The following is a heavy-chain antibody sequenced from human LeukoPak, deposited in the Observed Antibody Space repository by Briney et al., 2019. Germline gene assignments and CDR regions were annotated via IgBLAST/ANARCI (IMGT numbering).Heavy chain of an antibody. Sequence: GGSLRLSCPASGFTFSSYAMSWVRQAPGKGLEWVSAISGSGGSTYYADSVKGRFTISRDNSKNTLYLQMNSLSAEDTAVYYCAKSPIAAAAHFDYWGQGTLVTVSS. CDR1: GFTFSSYA. D-gene: IGHD6-13*01. CDR3: AKSPIAAAAHFDY. J-gene: IGHJ4*02. CDR2: ISGSGGST. V-gene: IGHV3-23*01.